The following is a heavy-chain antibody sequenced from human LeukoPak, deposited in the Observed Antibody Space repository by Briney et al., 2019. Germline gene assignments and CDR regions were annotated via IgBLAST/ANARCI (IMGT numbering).Heavy chain of an antibody. Sequence: VSGPTLVRPTQTLTLTCTFSGFSLSTSGVGVGWIRQPPGKALEWLALIFWDDDQRYSPSLKSRLTITKNTSKNQVVLTMTNMDPVDTATYYCAHSSGGGNSDWFDPWGQGTLVTVSS. D-gene: IGHD4-23*01. J-gene: IGHJ5*02. CDR2: IFWDDDQ. CDR1: GFSLSTSGVG. V-gene: IGHV2-5*02. CDR3: AHSSGGGNSDWFDP.